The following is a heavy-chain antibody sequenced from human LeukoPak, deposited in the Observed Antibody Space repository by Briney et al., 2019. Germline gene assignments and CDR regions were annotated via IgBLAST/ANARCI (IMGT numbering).Heavy chain of an antibody. V-gene: IGHV1-24*01. CDR1: GYTLTELS. J-gene: IGHJ4*02. CDR3: ATAIYSSSSD. CDR2: FDPEDGET. Sequence: VASVKVSCKVSGYTLTELSMHWVRQAPGKGLEWMGGFDPEDGETIYAQKFQGRVTMTEDTSTDTAYMELSSLKSEDTAVYYCATAIYSSSSDWGQGTLVTVSS. D-gene: IGHD6-13*01.